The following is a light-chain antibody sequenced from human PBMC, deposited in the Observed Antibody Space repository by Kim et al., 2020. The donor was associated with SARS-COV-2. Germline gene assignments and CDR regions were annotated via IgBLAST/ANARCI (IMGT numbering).Light chain of an antibody. V-gene: IGKV4-1*01. CDR1: QSVFYSSNNKNF. Sequence: RPTINCKSSQSVFYSSNNKNFLAWYQQKPGQPPKVLISWASTRESGVPDRFSGSGSATDFTLTISSLQAEDVAVYFCQQYFSSPYTFGQGTKLEI. J-gene: IGKJ2*01. CDR2: WAS. CDR3: QQYFSSPYT.